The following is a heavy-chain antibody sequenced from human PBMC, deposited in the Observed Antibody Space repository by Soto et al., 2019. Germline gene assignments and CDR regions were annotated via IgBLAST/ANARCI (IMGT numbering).Heavy chain of an antibody. J-gene: IGHJ6*03. CDR1: GFTFSSYG. V-gene: IGHV3-33*01. Sequence: AGGSLRLSCAASGFTFSSYGMHWVRQAPGKGLEWVAVIWYDGSNKYYADSVKGRFTISRDNSKNTLYLQMNSLRAEDTAVYYCARDMGEVVPAAMFQNYYMDVWGKGTTVTVSS. CDR3: ARDMGEVVPAAMFQNYYMDV. CDR2: IWYDGSNK. D-gene: IGHD2-2*01.